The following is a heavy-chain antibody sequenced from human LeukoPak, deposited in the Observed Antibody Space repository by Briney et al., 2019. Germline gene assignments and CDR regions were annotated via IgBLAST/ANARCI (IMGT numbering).Heavy chain of an antibody. J-gene: IGHJ4*02. D-gene: IGHD2-2*01. CDR2: FDPEDGET. Sequence: ASVKVSCKASGYTFTGYHMHWVRQAPGKGLEWMGGFDPEDGETIYAQKFQGRVTMTEDTSTDTAYMELSSLRSEDTAVYYCATDREYQLLDWGQGTLVTVSS. CDR3: ATDREYQLLD. V-gene: IGHV1-24*01. CDR1: GYTFTGYH.